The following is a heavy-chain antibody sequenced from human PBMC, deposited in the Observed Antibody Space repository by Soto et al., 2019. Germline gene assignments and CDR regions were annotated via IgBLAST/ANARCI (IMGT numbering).Heavy chain of an antibody. J-gene: IGHJ4*02. CDR1: GFSLSTSGLG. D-gene: IGHD6-19*01. Sequence: QITLKESGPTLVRPTQTLTLTCTFSGFSLSTSGLGVGWIRQPPGKALEWLALIYWNDDKLYSASLKARLIITMDASKTQVVLKMASMDPVVTAAYYCARRPSGWYVFVYRGRGTLVTASS. V-gene: IGHV2-5*01. CDR3: ARRPSGWYVFVY. CDR2: IYWNDDK.